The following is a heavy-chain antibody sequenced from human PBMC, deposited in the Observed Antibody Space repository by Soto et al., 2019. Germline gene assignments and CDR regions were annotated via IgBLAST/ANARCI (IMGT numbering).Heavy chain of an antibody. CDR1: GYIFIHNS. V-gene: IGHV1-46*01. CDR2: INPNGGST. D-gene: IGHD2-21*01. J-gene: IGHJ4*02. CDR3: ARSLLQGDF. Sequence: QVQLVQSGAEVKKPGASVKVSCKASGYIFIHNSIHWVRQAPGQGLEWMAIINPNGGSTNYAQKFQGRVTVTSDTSTSTVSMELNSLGSDDTAVYFCARSLLQGDFWGQGTLVTVSS.